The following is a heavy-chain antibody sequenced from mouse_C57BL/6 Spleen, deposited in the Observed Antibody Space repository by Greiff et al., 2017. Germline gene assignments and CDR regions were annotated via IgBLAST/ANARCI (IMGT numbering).Heavy chain of an antibody. D-gene: IGHD2-4*01. V-gene: IGHV1-9*01. CDR2: ILPGSGST. CDR3: ARSQIYYDYDGDAMDY. CDR1: GYTFTGYW. Sequence: VQGVESGAELMKPGASVKLSCKATGYTFTGYWIEWVKQRPGHGLEWIGEILPGSGSTNYNEKFKGKATFTADTSSNTAYMQLSSLTTEDSAIYYCARSQIYYDYDGDAMDYWGQGTSVTVSS. J-gene: IGHJ4*01.